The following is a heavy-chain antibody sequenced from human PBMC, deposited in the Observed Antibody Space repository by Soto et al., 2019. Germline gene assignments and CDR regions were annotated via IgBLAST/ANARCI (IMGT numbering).Heavy chain of an antibody. D-gene: IGHD5-18*01. V-gene: IGHV1-18*01. CDR2: ISAYTGKT. CDR3: ARVRPSVEQMWFFAADAFDR. CDR1: GYIFTSYG. J-gene: IGHJ3*02. Sequence: GSSVKVSCKASGYIFTSYGISWVRQAPGRGLEWMGWISAYTGKTNYAQNLQGRVTMTTDTSTTTAYMELRSLRSDDTAVYYCARVRPSVEQMWFFAADAFDRWGQGSVVTVSS.